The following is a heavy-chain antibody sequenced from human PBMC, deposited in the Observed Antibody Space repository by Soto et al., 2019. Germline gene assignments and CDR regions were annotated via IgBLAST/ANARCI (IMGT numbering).Heavy chain of an antibody. J-gene: IGHJ4*02. CDR3: AKDFTAHYSSGSYYNPPFDY. V-gene: IGHV3-30*18. CDR2: ISYDGSNK. CDR1: GFTFSSYG. Sequence: QVQLVESGGGVVQPGRSLRLSCAASGFTFSSYGMHWVRQAPGKGLEWVAVISYDGSNKYYADSVKGRFTISRDNSKNTLYLQMNSLRAEDTAVYYCAKDFTAHYSSGSYYNPPFDYWGQGTLVTVSS. D-gene: IGHD3-10*01.